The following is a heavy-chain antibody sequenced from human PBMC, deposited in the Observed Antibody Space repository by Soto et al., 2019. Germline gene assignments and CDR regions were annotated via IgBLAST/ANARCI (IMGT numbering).Heavy chain of an antibody. J-gene: IGHJ6*02. CDR2: IIPIFGTA. CDR3: ARDYLTGIPGYGMDV. V-gene: IGHV1-69*06. Sequence: SVKVSCKASGGTFSSYAISWVRQAPGQGLEWMGGIIPIFGTANYAQKFQGRVTITADKSTSTAYMELSSLRSEDTAVYYCARDYLTGIPGYGMDVWGQGTTVTVSS. CDR1: GGTFSSYA. D-gene: IGHD2-21*02.